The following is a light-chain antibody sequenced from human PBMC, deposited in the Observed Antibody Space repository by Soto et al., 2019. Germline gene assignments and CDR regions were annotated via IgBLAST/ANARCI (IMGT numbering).Light chain of an antibody. J-gene: IGKJ1*01. V-gene: IGKV3-20*01. CDR3: QNYASSPLT. CDR1: QSVSSSY. Sequence: EIVLTQSPGTLSLSPGERATLSCRASQSVSSSYLAWYQKKPGQAPRLLIYGASSRATGIPDRFSGSGSGTDFTLTISRLEPEDFAVYYCQNYASSPLTFGQGTKVELK. CDR2: GAS.